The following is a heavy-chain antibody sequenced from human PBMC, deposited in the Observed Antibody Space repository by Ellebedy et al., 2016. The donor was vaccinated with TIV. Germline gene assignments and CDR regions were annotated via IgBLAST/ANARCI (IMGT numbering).Heavy chain of an antibody. CDR3: ARNVLIFTFDKWYADL. D-gene: IGHD3/OR15-3a*01. CDR2: MSSSGNT. CDR1: GASIINSGYY. J-gene: IGHJ2*01. V-gene: IGHV4-39*01. Sequence: SETLSLTCNVSGASIINSGYYWGWIRQPPGKGLEWIGYMSSSGNTYYNPSLKSRLTISADTSKNQFSLNLRSATAADTAVYYCARNVLIFTFDKWYADLWGRGTLVTVSS.